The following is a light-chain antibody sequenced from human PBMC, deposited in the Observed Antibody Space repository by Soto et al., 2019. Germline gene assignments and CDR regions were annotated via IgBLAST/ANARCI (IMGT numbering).Light chain of an antibody. CDR3: QQYTNYPWT. V-gene: IGKV1-5*03. J-gene: IGKJ1*01. Sequence: DIQMTQSPSTLSASVGDRATITCRASQSIRYRLAWFQQKPGKAPRLLIYEASRLESGVPSRISGSGSGTEFTLTISSLQPDDFATYYCQQYTNYPWTFGQGTKVDIK. CDR2: EAS. CDR1: QSIRYR.